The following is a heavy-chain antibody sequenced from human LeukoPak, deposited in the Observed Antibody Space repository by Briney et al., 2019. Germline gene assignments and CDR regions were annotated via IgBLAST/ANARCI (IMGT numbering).Heavy chain of an antibody. J-gene: IGHJ4*02. Sequence: GGSLRLSCAAPGVTFSNYAMHWVRQSPGKGLEWVAVNSNDGSDKHHADSVKGRFTVSRDNSKHTVYLQMDRLRVEDTAIYYCVREGTYFFASGSFQGYYFDNWGQGTLVTVSS. D-gene: IGHD3-10*01. V-gene: IGHV3-30*03. CDR2: NSNDGSDK. CDR1: GVTFSNYA. CDR3: VREGTYFFASGSFQGYYFDN.